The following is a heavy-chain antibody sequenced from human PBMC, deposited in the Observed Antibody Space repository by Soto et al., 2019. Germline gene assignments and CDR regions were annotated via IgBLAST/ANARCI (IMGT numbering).Heavy chain of an antibody. CDR3: AKDALYRAGELSSYYYYVDV. D-gene: IGHD3-16*02. V-gene: IGHV3-23*01. CDR2: ISGSGGST. Sequence: GGSLRLSCAASGFTFSSCAMSWVRQAPGKGLEWVSAISGSGGSTYYADSVKGRFTISRDNSKNTLYLQMNSLRAEDTAVYYCAKDALYRAGELSSYYYYVDVWGKGTTVTVPS. CDR1: GFTFSSCA. J-gene: IGHJ6*03.